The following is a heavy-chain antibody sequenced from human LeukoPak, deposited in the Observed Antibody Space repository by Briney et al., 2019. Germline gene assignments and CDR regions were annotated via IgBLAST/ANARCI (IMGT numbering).Heavy chain of an antibody. Sequence: PSETLSLTCIVSGGSISSSSYYWGWIRQPPGKGLEWIGEINHSGSTNYNPSLKSRVTISVDTSKNQFSLKLSSVTAADTAVYYCVYGSGSYYPDFDYWGQGTLVTVSS. CDR1: GGSISSSSYY. D-gene: IGHD3-10*01. J-gene: IGHJ4*02. CDR2: INHSGST. CDR3: VYGSGSYYPDFDY. V-gene: IGHV4-39*07.